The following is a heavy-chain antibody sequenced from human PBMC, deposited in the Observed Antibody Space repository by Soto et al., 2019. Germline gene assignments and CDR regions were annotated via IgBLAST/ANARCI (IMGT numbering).Heavy chain of an antibody. CDR3: ASVCGGSGGGCYFDS. J-gene: IGHJ4*02. CDR1: GGSFSPHY. V-gene: IGHV4-59*11. D-gene: IGHD2-15*01. Sequence: QVQLQESGPGLVKPSETLSLTCTVSGGSFSPHYWRWIRQPPGKGLEWIAYISDSGSTDYKPSLRSRVTLPVDPSKNQFSLKLSSVTAADTAVYYCASVCGGSGGGCYFDSWGQGTLVTVSS. CDR2: ISDSGST.